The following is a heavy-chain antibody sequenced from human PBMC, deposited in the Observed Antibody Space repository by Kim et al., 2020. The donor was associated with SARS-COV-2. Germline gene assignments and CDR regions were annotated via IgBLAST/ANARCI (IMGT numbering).Heavy chain of an antibody. CDR2: ISYDGSNK. D-gene: IGHD2-15*01. V-gene: IGHV3-30*04. J-gene: IGHJ6*02. Sequence: GGSLRLSCAASGFTFSSYAMHWVRQAPGKGLEWVAVISYDGSNKYYADSVKGRFTISRDNSKNTLYLQMNSLRAEDTAVYYCARGQMVYCSGGSCYSDYYYYYGMDVWGQGTTVTVSS. CDR1: GFTFSSYA. CDR3: ARGQMVYCSGGSCYSDYYYYYGMDV.